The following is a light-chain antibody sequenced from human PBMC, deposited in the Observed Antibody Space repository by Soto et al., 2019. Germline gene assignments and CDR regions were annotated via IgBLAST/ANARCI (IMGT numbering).Light chain of an antibody. J-gene: IGKJ3*01. CDR3: QQSYSIPFT. V-gene: IGKV1-39*01. CDR2: TAS. CDR1: QSISSS. Sequence: DIQMTQSPSSLSASVGDGVTITCRASQSISSSLNCYQQKPGKAPKLLIYTASSLQSGVPSRFSGSGSGTDFTLTISTLQPEDFATYYCQQSYSIPFTFGPGTKVDIK.